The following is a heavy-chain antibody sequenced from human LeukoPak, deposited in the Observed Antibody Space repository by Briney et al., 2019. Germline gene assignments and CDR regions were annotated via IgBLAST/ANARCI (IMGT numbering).Heavy chain of an antibody. CDR1: GGSISSGGYS. D-gene: IGHD3-22*01. J-gene: IGHJ6*02. Sequence: SETLSLTCAVSGGSISSGGYSWSWIRQPPGKGLEWIGYIYHSGSTYYNPSLKSRVTISVDRSKNQFSLKLSSVTAADTAVYYCARDYYDRNYYYGMDVWGQGTTVTVSS. V-gene: IGHV4-30-2*01. CDR3: ARDYYDRNYYYGMDV. CDR2: IYHSGST.